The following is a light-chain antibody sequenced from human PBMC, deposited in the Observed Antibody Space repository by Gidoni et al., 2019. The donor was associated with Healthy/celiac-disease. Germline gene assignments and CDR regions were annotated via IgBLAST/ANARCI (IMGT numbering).Light chain of an antibody. CDR2: DAS. V-gene: IGKV3-11*01. CDR1: QSVSIY. CDR3: QQRSNWIT. J-gene: IGKJ5*01. Sequence: EIVLTQSPATLSLSPEEIATRSCRASQSVSIYLAWYQQKPGHATRLLIYDASNRATGIPAMFSVSGSGTDFTLTLRSLEPEDFAVYYCQQRSNWITFGQVTRLEIK.